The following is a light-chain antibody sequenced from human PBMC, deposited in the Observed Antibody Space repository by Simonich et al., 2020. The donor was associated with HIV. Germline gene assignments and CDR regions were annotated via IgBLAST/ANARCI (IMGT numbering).Light chain of an antibody. CDR3: SSYAGSVI. CDR2: EGN. CDR1: TSDIGSYTL. Sequence: QSALTQPASVSGSPGQSITISCTGTTSDIGSYTLVSWYQHHPGKAPKPMIYEGNKRPSGVSNRFSGSKSGNRDSLTISGLQAEDEADYYCSSYAGSVIFGGGTKLTVL. V-gene: IGLV2-23*01. J-gene: IGLJ2*01.